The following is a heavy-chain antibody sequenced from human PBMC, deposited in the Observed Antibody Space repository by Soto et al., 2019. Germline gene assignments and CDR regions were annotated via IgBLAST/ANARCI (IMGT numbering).Heavy chain of an antibody. J-gene: IGHJ4*02. CDR2: IKQDGSEK. Sequence: LRLSCAASGFTFSSYWMSWVRQAPGKGLEWVANIKQDGSEKYYVDSVKGRFTISRDNAKNSLYLQMNSLRAEDTAVYYCVRVGVKVVPAAITLQLWSDLDYWGQGTLGTVSS. D-gene: IGHD2-2*01. V-gene: IGHV3-7*03. CDR1: GFTFSSYW. CDR3: VRVGVKVVPAAITLQLWSDLDY.